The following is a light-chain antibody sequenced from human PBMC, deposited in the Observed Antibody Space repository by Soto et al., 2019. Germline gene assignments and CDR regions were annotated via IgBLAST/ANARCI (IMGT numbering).Light chain of an antibody. CDR3: QQRSNWPPIT. Sequence: DIFLTHSRGTRSLSPWELATLSCRASQSVSSYLAWYQQKPGQAPRLLIYDASNRATGIPARFSGGGSGTDFTLTIDNLEPEDFAIYYCQQRSNWPPITFGQGTRLEIK. CDR1: QSVSSY. CDR2: DAS. J-gene: IGKJ5*01. V-gene: IGKV3-11*01.